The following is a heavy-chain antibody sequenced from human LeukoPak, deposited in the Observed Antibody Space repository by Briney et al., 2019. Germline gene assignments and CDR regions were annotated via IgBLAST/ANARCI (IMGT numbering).Heavy chain of an antibody. CDR3: ARRAMTERGHSYGLDY. D-gene: IGHD5-18*01. V-gene: IGHV3-21*06. CDR1: GFTFRTYS. Sequence: GGSLRLSCAASGFTFRTYSMNWVRQAPGKGLEWVSSISSSSDYVYYADSVKGRFTISRDNAENSMYLQMNSLRAEDTAVYYCARRAMTERGHSYGLDYWGQGTLVTVSS. J-gene: IGHJ4*02. CDR2: ISSSSDYV.